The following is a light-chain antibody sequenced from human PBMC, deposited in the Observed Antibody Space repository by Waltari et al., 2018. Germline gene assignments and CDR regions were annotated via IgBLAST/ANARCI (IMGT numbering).Light chain of an antibody. J-gene: IGLJ3*02. CDR1: RIGGKS. Sequence: SYVLNQPPSVSVAPGETATILCGGNRIGGKSVNWYQQKSGRAPVVVISEDSDRPSGTPERISGTKSGNTATLTISRVEVGDEADYFCQIWDSSGEQWVFGGGTRLTV. CDR2: EDS. V-gene: IGLV3-21*01. CDR3: QIWDSSGEQWV.